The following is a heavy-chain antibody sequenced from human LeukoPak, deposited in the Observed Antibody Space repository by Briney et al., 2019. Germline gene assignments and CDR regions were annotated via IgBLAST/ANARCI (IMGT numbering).Heavy chain of an antibody. D-gene: IGHD3-10*01. CDR3: ARGRGGTVVRGYLDY. J-gene: IGHJ4*02. V-gene: IGHV1-8*01. CDR2: MNSNSGNT. CDR1: GYTFTNYD. Sequence: ASVKVSCKASGYTFTNYDIMWVRQATGQGPERMGWMNSNSGNTGYAQKFQGRVTMTRDTSINTAYMELHSLTSEDTAVYYCARGRGGTVVRGYLDYWGQGTLVTVSS.